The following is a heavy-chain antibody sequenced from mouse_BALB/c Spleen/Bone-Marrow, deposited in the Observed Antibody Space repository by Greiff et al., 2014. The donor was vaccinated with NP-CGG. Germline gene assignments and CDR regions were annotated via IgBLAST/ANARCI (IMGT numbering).Heavy chain of an antibody. CDR2: IRNKANGYTT. CDR1: GFTFTDYY. J-gene: IGHJ1*01. V-gene: IGHV7-3*02. D-gene: IGHD1-1*01. Sequence: EVQLVESGGGLVQPGGSLRLSCATSGFTFTDYYMSWVRQPPGKALEWLVFIRNKANGYTTEYSASVKGRFTISRDNSQSILYLQMNTPRAEDSATYYCARDRNYGSSWYFDVWGAGTTVTVSS. CDR3: ARDRNYGSSWYFDV.